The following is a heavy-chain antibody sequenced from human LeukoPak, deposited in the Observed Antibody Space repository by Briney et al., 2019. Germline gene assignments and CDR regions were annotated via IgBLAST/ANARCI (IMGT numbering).Heavy chain of an antibody. V-gene: IGHV4-38-2*02. J-gene: IGHJ6*03. CDR1: GDSISSGYY. CDR3: ARNNWGYCSGGSCLTYYYYYMDV. Sequence: PSETLSLTCTVSGDSISSGYYWGWIRQPPGKGLEWIGNIYHSGSTYYNPSLKSRVTISIDTSKNQFSLKLSSVTAADTAVYYCARNNWGYCSGGSCLTYYYYYMDVWGKGTTVTISS. CDR2: IYHSGST. D-gene: IGHD2-15*01.